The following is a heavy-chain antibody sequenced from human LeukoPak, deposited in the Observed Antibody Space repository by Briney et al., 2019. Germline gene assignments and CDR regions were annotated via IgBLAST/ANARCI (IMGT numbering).Heavy chain of an antibody. Sequence: ASVKVSCKASGYSFNSYGINWVRQAPGQGLEWMGWINPNSGGTSYAQKFQGRVTMTRDTSISTAYMELSRLRSDDTAVYYCAREGLAVAGDPFDYWGQGTLVTVSS. D-gene: IGHD6-19*01. V-gene: IGHV1-2*02. CDR1: GYSFNSYG. CDR2: INPNSGGT. J-gene: IGHJ4*02. CDR3: AREGLAVAGDPFDY.